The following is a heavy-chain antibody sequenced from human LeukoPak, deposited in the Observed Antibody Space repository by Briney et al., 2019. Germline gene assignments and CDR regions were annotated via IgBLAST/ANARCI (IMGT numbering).Heavy chain of an antibody. CDR1: GYTFTGYY. CDR2: INPNSGGT. CDR3: ARLPPIEYSSSVDY. J-gene: IGHJ4*02. V-gene: IGHV1-2*02. Sequence: ASVKVSCKASGYTFTGYYMHWVRQAPGQGLEWMGWINPNSGGTNYAQKFQGRVTMTRDTSISTAYMELSRLRSDDTAVYYCARLPPIEYSSSVDYWGQGTLVTVSS. D-gene: IGHD6-6*01.